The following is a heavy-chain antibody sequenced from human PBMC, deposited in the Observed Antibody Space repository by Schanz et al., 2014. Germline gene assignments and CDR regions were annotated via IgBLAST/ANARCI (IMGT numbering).Heavy chain of an antibody. V-gene: IGHV3-23*01. CDR2: ISGRDGST. D-gene: IGHD3-10*01. J-gene: IGHJ3*02. CDR1: GFTFSSYA. CDR3: AKGRFGELSAFDI. Sequence: EVQLLESGGGLVQPGGSLRLSCEASGFTFSSYAMTWVRQAPGMGLEWVSAISGRDGSTYYADSVRGRFTISRDNSKNTLYLQMNSLRAEDTAVYYCAKGRFGELSAFDIWGQGTMVTVSS.